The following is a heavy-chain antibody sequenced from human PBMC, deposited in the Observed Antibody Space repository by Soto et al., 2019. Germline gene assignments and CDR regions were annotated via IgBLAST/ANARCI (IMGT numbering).Heavy chain of an antibody. V-gene: IGHV3-23*01. CDR2: ISSHGDTT. D-gene: IGHD3-3*01. Sequence: AACGVSVKSYAIAGVRKTKGKGLEWVSSISSHGDTTYYAESVRGRFTISRDNSKNTLFLQMNSLRAGDTAVYFCARYHYDCRRGFPPTSGFRLWGQATLVT. CDR1: GVSVKSYA. J-gene: IGHJ5*02. CDR3: ARYHYDCRRGFPPTSGFRL.